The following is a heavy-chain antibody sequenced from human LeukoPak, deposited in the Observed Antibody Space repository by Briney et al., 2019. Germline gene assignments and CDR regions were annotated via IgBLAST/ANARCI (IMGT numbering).Heavy chain of an antibody. CDR2: INHSGST. V-gene: IGHV4-34*01. Sequence: PSETLSLTCAVYGGSFSGYYLSWIRQPPGKGLEWIGEINHSGSTNYNPSLKSRVTISVDTSKNQFSLKLSSVTAADTAVYYCARLRRYYYDSSGYYWDVYYYYYGMDVWGQGTTVTVSS. CDR3: ARLRRYYYDSSGYYWDVYYYYYGMDV. CDR1: GGSFSGYY. D-gene: IGHD3-22*01. J-gene: IGHJ6*02.